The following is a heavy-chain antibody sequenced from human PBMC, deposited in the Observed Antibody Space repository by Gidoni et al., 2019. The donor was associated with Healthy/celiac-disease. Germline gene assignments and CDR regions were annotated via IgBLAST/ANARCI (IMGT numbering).Heavy chain of an antibody. V-gene: IGHV1-24*01. D-gene: IGHD3-3*01. CDR1: GYPLTELS. CDR2: FDPEDGET. Sequence: QVQLVQSGAEEKKPGASVKVSCTVSGYPLTELSMHWVRQAPGKGLEWMGGFDPEDGETIYAQKFQGRVTMTEDTSTDTAYMELSSLRSEDTAVYYCATRSGLPALSKTYGMDVWGQGTTVTVSS. J-gene: IGHJ6*02. CDR3: ATRSGLPALSKTYGMDV.